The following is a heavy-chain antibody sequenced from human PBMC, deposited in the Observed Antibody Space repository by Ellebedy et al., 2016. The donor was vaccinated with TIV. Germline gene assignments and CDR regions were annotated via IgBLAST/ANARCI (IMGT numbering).Heavy chain of an antibody. CDR3: TRGFYEKFDP. CDR1: GYTFTKYG. Sequence: ASVKVSCMASGYTFTKYGISWVRQAPGQGLEWMGWISGYNGDTNYAQKFQGRVTMTIETSTHTVYMELRNLSFDDTAVYYCTRGFYEKFDPWGQGTPVTVS. D-gene: IGHD5/OR15-5a*01. V-gene: IGHV1-18*04. CDR2: ISGYNGDT. J-gene: IGHJ5*02.